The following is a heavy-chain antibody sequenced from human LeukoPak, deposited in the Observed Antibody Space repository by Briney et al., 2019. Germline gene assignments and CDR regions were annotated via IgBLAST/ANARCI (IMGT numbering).Heavy chain of an antibody. Sequence: ASAKVSCKASGYTFTSYGISWVRQAPGQGLEWMGWISAYNGNTNYAQKLQGRVTMTTDTSTSTAYMELRSLRSDDTAVYYCARVTTGVGIYYFDYWGQGTLVTVSS. CDR3: ARVTTGVGIYYFDY. CDR2: ISAYNGNT. V-gene: IGHV1-18*01. D-gene: IGHD2-15*01. J-gene: IGHJ4*02. CDR1: GYTFTSYG.